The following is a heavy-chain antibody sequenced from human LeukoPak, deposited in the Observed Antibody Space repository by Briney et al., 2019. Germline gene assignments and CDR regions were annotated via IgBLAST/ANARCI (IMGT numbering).Heavy chain of an antibody. CDR2: ISGSGGST. CDR1: GGSISSSSYY. CDR3: ARASRFGYSYGPREYFYYMDV. V-gene: IGHV3-23*01. J-gene: IGHJ6*03. D-gene: IGHD5-18*01. Sequence: ETLSLTCTVSGGSISSSSYYWGWIRQPPGKGLEWVSTISGSGGSTYYADSVKGRFTISRDNSKNTLYLQMNTLRAEDTAVYYCARASRFGYSYGPREYFYYMDVWGKGTTVTISS.